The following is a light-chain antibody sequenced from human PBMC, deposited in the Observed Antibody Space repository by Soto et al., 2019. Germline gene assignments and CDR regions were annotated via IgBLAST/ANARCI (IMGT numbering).Light chain of an antibody. CDR3: QKYTNVPT. CDR2: AAS. J-gene: IGKJ4*01. CDR1: QGISNY. Sequence: DIQMTQSPSSLSASVGDRVTITCRASQGISNYLAWYQQIPGKVPKLLISAASTLQSGVPSRFSGSGSGTDFTLTISSLQAEDVATYYCQKYTNVPTFGGATKVEIK. V-gene: IGKV1-27*01.